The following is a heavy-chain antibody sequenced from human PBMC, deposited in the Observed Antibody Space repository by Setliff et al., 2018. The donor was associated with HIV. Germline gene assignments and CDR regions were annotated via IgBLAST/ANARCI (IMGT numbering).Heavy chain of an antibody. D-gene: IGHD4-17*01. J-gene: IGHJ3*01. CDR2: IRYDGSYR. V-gene: IGHV3-30*02. CDR1: GFTFINYG. Sequence: GGSLRLSCAASGFTFINYGMHWVRQAPGKGLEWVAYIRYDGSYRYYVDSVKGRFTISRDNAKNSLYLQMNSLRAEDTAVYYCASGREQGLRHAFDFWGQGAMVTVSS. CDR3: ASGREQGLRHAFDF.